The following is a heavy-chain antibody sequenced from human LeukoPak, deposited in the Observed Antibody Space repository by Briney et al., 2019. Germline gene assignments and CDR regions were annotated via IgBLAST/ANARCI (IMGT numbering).Heavy chain of an antibody. D-gene: IGHD3-3*01. CDR1: GFNFGDYA. Sequence: PGGSLRLSCTASGFNFGDYAMSWVRQAPGKGLEWVGFIRSKVHGGTTEYAASVKGRFTISRDDSKSIAYLQMNGLKSEDTAVYYCTRDGTPETIWSGYYIDYWGQGTLVTVSS. CDR2: IRSKVHGGTT. V-gene: IGHV3-49*04. J-gene: IGHJ4*02. CDR3: TRDGTPETIWSGYYIDY.